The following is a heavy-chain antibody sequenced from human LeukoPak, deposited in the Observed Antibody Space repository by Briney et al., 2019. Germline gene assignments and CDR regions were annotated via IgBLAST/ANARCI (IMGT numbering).Heavy chain of an antibody. CDR3: ARGEAFHYDSSGYPDY. D-gene: IGHD3-22*01. V-gene: IGHV3-33*01. CDR1: GFSFSTYG. CDR2: IWYDGNTK. J-gene: IGHJ4*02. Sequence: AGRSLRLSCAASGFSFSTYGMHWVRQAPGKGLGWVAVIWYDGNTKYYADSVKGRFTISRDKSKNTLYLQMNSLKPEDTAVYYCARGEAFHYDSSGYPDYWGQGTLVTVSS.